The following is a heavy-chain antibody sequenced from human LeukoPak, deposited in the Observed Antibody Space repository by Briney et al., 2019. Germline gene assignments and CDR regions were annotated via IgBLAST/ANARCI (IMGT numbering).Heavy chain of an antibody. CDR2: IYYSGST. Sequence: NPSQTLSLTCTVSGGSISSGGYYWSWIRQHPGKGLEWIGYIYYSGSTYYNPSLKSRVTISVDTSKNQFSLKLSSVTAEDTAVYYCANSGSSGYLYYYYGMDVWGQGTTVTVSS. J-gene: IGHJ6*02. CDR1: GGSISSGGYY. D-gene: IGHD3-22*01. V-gene: IGHV4-31*03. CDR3: ANSGSSGYLYYYYGMDV.